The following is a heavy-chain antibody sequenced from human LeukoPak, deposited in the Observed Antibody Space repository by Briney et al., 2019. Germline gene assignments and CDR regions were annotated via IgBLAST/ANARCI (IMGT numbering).Heavy chain of an antibody. D-gene: IGHD2-15*01. CDR1: GFTFSSYA. J-gene: IGHJ4*02. CDR2: ISSNGGST. V-gene: IGHV3-64*01. CDR3: AKDYFGYCSGGSCSYFDY. Sequence: GGSLRLSCAASGFTFSSYAMHWVRQAPGKGLEYVSAISSNGGSTYYANSVKGRFTISRDNSKNTLYLQMGSLRAEDMAVYYCAKDYFGYCSGGSCSYFDYWGQGTLVTVSS.